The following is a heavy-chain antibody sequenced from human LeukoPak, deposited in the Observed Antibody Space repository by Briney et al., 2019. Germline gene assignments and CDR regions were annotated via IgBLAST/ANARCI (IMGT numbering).Heavy chain of an antibody. CDR3: ARDQAYYDSSGYYQGYYGMDV. J-gene: IGHJ6*02. Sequence: GGSLRLSCAASGFTFSSYWMSWVRQAPGKGLEWVSNIKQDGGEKYYVDSVKGRFTISRDNAKNSLYLQMNSLRAEGTAVYYCARDQAYYDSSGYYQGYYGMDVWGQGTTVTVSS. V-gene: IGHV3-7*03. CDR1: GFTFSSYW. CDR2: IKQDGGEK. D-gene: IGHD3-22*01.